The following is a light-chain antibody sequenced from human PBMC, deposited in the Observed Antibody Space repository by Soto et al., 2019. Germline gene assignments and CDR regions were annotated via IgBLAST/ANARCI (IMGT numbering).Light chain of an antibody. CDR1: QSVSSSY. V-gene: IGKV3-20*01. Sequence: EIVLTQSPGTLSLSPGERATLSCRASQSVSSSYLAWYQQKPGQAPRLLIYGASSRATGIPDRFSGSGSGTDFTLTLSRLETEDFAVYYCQQYGSSPPITFGQGTRLEI. J-gene: IGKJ5*01. CDR2: GAS. CDR3: QQYGSSPPIT.